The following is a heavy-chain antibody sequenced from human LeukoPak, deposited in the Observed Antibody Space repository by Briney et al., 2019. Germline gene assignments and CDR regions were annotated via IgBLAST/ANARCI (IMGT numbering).Heavy chain of an antibody. J-gene: IGHJ4*02. D-gene: IGHD6-13*01. CDR1: GIPFNAYW. V-gene: IGHV3-7*03. CDR3: TRSLPYGTTWYGRSDF. Sequence: GGSLRLPCAASGIPFNAYWMTWVRQAPGKGLEWVANIRQDGDTKYYVDSVKGRFTISRDNAMNSLYLQMNSLRAEDTAIYYCTRSLPYGTTWYGRSDFWGQGTLVTVSS. CDR2: IRQDGDTK.